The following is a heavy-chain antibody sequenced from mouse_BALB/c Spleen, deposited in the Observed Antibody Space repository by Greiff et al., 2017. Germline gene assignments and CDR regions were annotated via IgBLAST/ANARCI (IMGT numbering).Heavy chain of an antibody. CDR2: IYPYNGGT. D-gene: IGHD1-1*01. Sequence: EVQLQESGPELVKPGASVKISCKASGYTFTDYNMHWVKQSHGKSLEWIGYIYPYNGGTGYNQKFKSKATLTVDNSSSTAYMELRSLTSEDSAVYYCAKIYYYGSSYFDYWGQGTTLTVSS. J-gene: IGHJ2*01. CDR1: GYTFTDYN. V-gene: IGHV1S29*02. CDR3: AKIYYYGSSYFDY.